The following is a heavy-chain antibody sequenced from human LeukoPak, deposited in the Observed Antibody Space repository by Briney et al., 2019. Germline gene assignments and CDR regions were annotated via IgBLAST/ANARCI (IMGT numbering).Heavy chain of an antibody. D-gene: IGHD5-18*01. Sequence: ASVKVSCKASGYTFTSYGISWVRQAPGQGLEWMGWISAYNGNTNYAQKLQGRVTMTTDTSTSTAYMELSRLRSDDTAVYYCARVRSSGYSYGYVDYWGQGTLVTVSS. CDR2: ISAYNGNT. V-gene: IGHV1-18*01. CDR3: ARVRSSGYSYGYVDY. J-gene: IGHJ4*02. CDR1: GYTFTSYG.